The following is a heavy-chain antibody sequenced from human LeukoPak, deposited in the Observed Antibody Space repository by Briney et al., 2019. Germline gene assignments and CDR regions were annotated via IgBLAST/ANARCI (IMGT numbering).Heavy chain of an antibody. Sequence: ASVTVSRKASGYTFTSYYKHWVRQAPGQGLEWMGVVNPSGSSTTCAQKCQCRVILTRDTSTSTVYMDLSSLRSEGTAVYYCARGSTRYYMDVWDKGTTVTVSS. CDR2: VNPSGSST. J-gene: IGHJ6*03. CDR3: ARGSTRYYMDV. D-gene: IGHD2-2*01. V-gene: IGHV1-46*01. CDR1: GYTFTSYY.